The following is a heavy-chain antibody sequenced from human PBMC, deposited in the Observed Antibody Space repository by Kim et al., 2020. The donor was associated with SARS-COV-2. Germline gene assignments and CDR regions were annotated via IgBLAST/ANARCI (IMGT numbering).Heavy chain of an antibody. D-gene: IGHD3-22*01. CDR3: AKRTYFDSSGYLGSAAY. Sequence: VKGRFTISRDNFKNTLYLQMSSLRAEDTAVYYCAKRTYFDSSGYLGSAAYWGQGTLVTVSS. V-gene: IGHV3-23*01. J-gene: IGHJ4*02.